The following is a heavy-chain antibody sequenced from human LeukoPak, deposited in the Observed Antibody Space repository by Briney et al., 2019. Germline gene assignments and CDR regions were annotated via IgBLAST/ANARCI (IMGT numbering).Heavy chain of an antibody. V-gene: IGHV3-53*01. CDR3: ASYYCSSGSCYFDH. CDR2: IYRGDT. D-gene: IGHD2-15*01. J-gene: IGHJ4*02. CDR1: GFIAGYNY. Sequence: GGSLRLSCEVSGFIAGYNYMSWVRQAPGKGLEWVSVIYRGDTYYADSVKGRFTISRDDSKNTVFLQMNNLRVEDTAVYFCASYYCSSGSCYFDHWGQGTLVTVSS.